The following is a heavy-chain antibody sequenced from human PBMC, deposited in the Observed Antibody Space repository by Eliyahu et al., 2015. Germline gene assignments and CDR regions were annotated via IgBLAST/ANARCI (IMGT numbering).Heavy chain of an antibody. V-gene: IGHV3-30*02. Sequence: QVQLLESRGGVVQPGGSLXLSCSASGXXFSRSGXHWVRPPPGKGLEWVAFTSYHGNNKYYADSVQGRFTISRDNSKDTLFLQMNSLRPEDTAVYYCAKRGGYGSDYFDYWGQGTQVTVSS. CDR3: AKRGGYGSDYFDY. D-gene: IGHD4-17*01. J-gene: IGHJ4*02. CDR1: GXXFSRSG. CDR2: TSYHGNNK.